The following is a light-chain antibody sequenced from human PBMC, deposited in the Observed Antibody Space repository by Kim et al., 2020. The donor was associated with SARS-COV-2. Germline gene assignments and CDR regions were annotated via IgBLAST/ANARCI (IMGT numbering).Light chain of an antibody. J-gene: IGKJ3*01. Sequence: EIGLTQSPGTLSLSPGERATLSCRASQSVSSSYLAWYQQKPGQAPRLLIYGASSRATGIPDRFSGSGSGTDFTLTISRLEPEDFAVYYCQLYGSSPFTFGPGTQVDI. CDR2: GAS. V-gene: IGKV3-20*01. CDR1: QSVSSSY. CDR3: QLYGSSPFT.